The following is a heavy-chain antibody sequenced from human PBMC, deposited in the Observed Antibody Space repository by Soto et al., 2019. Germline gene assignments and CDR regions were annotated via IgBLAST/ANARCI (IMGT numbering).Heavy chain of an antibody. CDR2: INHSGST. J-gene: IGHJ6*02. D-gene: IGHD5-12*01. Sequence: QVQLQQWGAGLLKPSETLSLTCAVYGGSFSGYYWSWIRQPPGKGLEWYGEINHSGSTNYNPSLKSRVTISVDTSKNQYSLKLSSVTAADSAVYYCARAYSGYDVRLRHYGMDVWGQGTTVTVSS. V-gene: IGHV4-34*01. CDR1: GGSFSGYY. CDR3: ARAYSGYDVRLRHYGMDV.